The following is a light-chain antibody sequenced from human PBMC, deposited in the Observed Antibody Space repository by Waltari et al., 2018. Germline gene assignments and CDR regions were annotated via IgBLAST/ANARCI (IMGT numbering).Light chain of an antibody. CDR1: TSDLGRYNY. CDR2: DVS. CDR3: SSFTSSSTWV. J-gene: IGLJ3*02. Sequence: QSALTQPASVSGSPGQSITISCTGTTSDLGRYNYVSWYQQHPGKAPKRMIYDVSSRPSGVSNRFAGSKSGNTASLIISGLQAEDEADYYCSSFTSSSTWVFGGGTKLTVL. V-gene: IGLV2-14*01.